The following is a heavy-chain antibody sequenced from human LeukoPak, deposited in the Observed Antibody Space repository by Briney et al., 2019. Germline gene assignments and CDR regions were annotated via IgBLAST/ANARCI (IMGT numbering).Heavy chain of an antibody. Sequence: GESLKISCKGSGYSFPRYWIGWVRQMPGKGPEWMGIIYPGDSDTRYSPSFQGQVTISADKSISTAYLQWSSLKASDTAMYYCARFLGDYFYYMDVWGRGTTVTVSS. J-gene: IGHJ6*03. V-gene: IGHV5-51*01. CDR2: IYPGDSDT. CDR3: ARFLGDYFYYMDV. CDR1: GYSFPRYW.